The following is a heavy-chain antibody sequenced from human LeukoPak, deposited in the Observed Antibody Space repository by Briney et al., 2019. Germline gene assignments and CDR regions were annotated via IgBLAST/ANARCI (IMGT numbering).Heavy chain of an antibody. V-gene: IGHV3-48*04. CDR1: GFTFSTYS. CDR3: ARDRGSITMIRGVNHY. D-gene: IGHD3-10*01. CDR2: ISSGSATT. Sequence: GGSLRLSCEASGFTFSTYSMNWVRQAPGKGLEWVSHISSGSATTFYVDSVKGRFTISRDNTRNSLSLQMNNLRAEDTAVYYCARDRGSITMIRGVNHYWGQGTLVTVSS. J-gene: IGHJ4*02.